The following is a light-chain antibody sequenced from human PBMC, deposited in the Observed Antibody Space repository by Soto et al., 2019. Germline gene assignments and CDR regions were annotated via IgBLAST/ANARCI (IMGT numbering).Light chain of an antibody. Sequence: QSVLTQPPSVSGAPGQRVTISCTGSSSNIGAGYDVHWYQQLPGTAPKLLIYGNSNRPSGVPDRFSGSKSGTSASLAITGLQAEDEADYYCQSYESSLSGVVVFGGGTKVTVL. CDR1: SSNIGAGYD. V-gene: IGLV1-40*01. J-gene: IGLJ2*01. CDR2: GNS. CDR3: QSYESSLSGVVV.